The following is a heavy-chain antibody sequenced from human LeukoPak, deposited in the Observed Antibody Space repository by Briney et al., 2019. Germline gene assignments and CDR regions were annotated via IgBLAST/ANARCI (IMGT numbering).Heavy chain of an antibody. CDR2: FDPEDGET. CDR1: GYTLTELS. D-gene: IGHD5-18*01. J-gene: IGHJ3*02. V-gene: IGHV1-24*01. CDR3: ATELVDTAMVERAFDI. Sequence: ASVKVSCKVSGYTLTELSMHWVRQAPGKGLEWMGGFDPEDGETIYAQKFQGRVTMTEDTSTDTAYMELSSLRSEHTAVYYCATELVDTAMVERAFDIWGQGTMVTVSS.